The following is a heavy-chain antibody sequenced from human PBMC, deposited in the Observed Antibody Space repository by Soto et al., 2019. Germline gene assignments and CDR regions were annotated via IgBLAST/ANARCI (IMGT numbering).Heavy chain of an antibody. D-gene: IGHD6-19*01. Sequence: EVQLVETGGGLIQPGGSLRLSCAASGFTVSSNYMSWVRQAPGKGLEWVSVIYSGGSTYYADSVKGRFTISRDNSKNTLDIQMNSLRAEDTAVYYCARDISGRDAFDIWGQGTMVTVSS. V-gene: IGHV3-53*02. J-gene: IGHJ3*02. CDR3: ARDISGRDAFDI. CDR2: IYSGGST. CDR1: GFTVSSNY.